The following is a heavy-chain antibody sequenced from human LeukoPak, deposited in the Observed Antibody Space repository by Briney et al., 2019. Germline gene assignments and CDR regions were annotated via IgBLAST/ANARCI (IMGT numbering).Heavy chain of an antibody. J-gene: IGHJ1*01. CDR3: APQNSGRYWNFFQH. V-gene: IGHV3-30*05. CDR2: SSFDGDTA. CDR1: GFTFSSYG. Sequence: TGGSVRLSCAASGFTFSSYGIHWVRQAPGMGREGVGDSSFDGDTAYNADAVKGRFTISRDNSEKTLYLKLNRLRVEDTDTYYRAPQNSGRYWNFFQHWAQGALVTVSS. D-gene: IGHD1-26*01.